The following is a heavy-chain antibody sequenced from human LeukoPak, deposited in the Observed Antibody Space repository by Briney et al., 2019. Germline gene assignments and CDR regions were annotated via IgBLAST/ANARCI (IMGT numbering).Heavy chain of an antibody. CDR1: GYSISSGYY. V-gene: IGHV4-38-2*01. J-gene: IGHJ4*02. CDR3: ARVSPRLLHMTTVTWRGGQFDY. D-gene: IGHD4-17*01. CDR2: IYHSGST. Sequence: SETLSLTCAVSGYSISSGYYWGWIRQPPGKGLEWIGSIYHSGSTYYNPSLKSRVTISVDTSKNQFSLKLSSVTAADTAVYYCARVSPRLLHMTTVTWRGGQFDYWGQGTLVTVSS.